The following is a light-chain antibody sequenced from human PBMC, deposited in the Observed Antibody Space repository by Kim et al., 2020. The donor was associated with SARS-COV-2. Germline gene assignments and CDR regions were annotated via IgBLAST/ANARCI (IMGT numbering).Light chain of an antibody. J-gene: IGLJ1*01. CDR3: SSYTSSSTNV. CDR1: SSDVGGYNY. Sequence: QSALTQPASVSGSPGQSITISCTGTSSDVGGYNYVSWYQQHPGKAPKLMIYDVSNRPSGVSNRFSGSKSGNTASLTISGLQAEDEADYYCSSYTSSSTNVFGTGSKDTAL. V-gene: IGLV2-14*03. CDR2: DVS.